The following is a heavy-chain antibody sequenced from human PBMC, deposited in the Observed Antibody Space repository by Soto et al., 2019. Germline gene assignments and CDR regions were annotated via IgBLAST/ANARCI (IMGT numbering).Heavy chain of an antibody. CDR2: ISSSGSTI. CDR1: GFTFSDYY. CDR3: ARADLATIDAFDI. D-gene: IGHD5-12*01. J-gene: IGHJ3*02. Sequence: GGSLRLSCAASGFTFSDYYMSWIRQAPGKGLEWVSYISSSGSTIYYADSVKGRFTISRDNAKNSLYLQMNSLRAEDTAVYYCARADLATIDAFDIWGQGTMVTVSS. V-gene: IGHV3-11*01.